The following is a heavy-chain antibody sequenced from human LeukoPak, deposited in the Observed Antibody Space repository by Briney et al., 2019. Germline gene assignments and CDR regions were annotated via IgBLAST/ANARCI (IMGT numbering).Heavy chain of an antibody. CDR1: GFTFDTHA. CDR3: ARAMGTSTYYYYYMDV. V-gene: IGHV3-23*01. D-gene: IGHD1-14*01. CDR2: INGNGAST. Sequence: PGGSLRLSCAASGFTFDTHAMSWVRQAPGKGLEWVSGINGNGASTYYSDSVKGRFTITRDNSKNTLYLQMSTLRAEDTAVYYCARAMGTSTYYYYYMDVWGKGTTVTVSS. J-gene: IGHJ6*03.